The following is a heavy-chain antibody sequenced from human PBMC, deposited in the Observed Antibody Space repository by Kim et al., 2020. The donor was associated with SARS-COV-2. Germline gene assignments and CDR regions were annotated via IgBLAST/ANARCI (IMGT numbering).Heavy chain of an antibody. Sequence: GGSLRLSCAASGFTFSSYWMSWVRQAPGKGLEWVANVKQDGSERNYVDSVKGRFTISRDNAKKSLYLQMDSLRDEDTVEYYCTRGWGRYYMHWGQGTTVT. J-gene: IGHJ4*02. CDR1: GFTFSSYW. V-gene: IGHV3-7*01. D-gene: IGHD3-10*01. CDR2: VKQDGSER. CDR3: TRGWGRYYMH.